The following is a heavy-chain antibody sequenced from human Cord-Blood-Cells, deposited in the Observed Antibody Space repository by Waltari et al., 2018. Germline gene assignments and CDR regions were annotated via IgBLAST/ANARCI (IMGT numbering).Heavy chain of an antibody. D-gene: IGHD3-3*01. J-gene: IGHJ4*02. Sequence: QVQLQESGPGPVKPSETLSLTCTVSGGPISSHSTSWIRQPPGKGLEGIGYIYYSGSTNYNPSLKSRVTISVDTSKNQFSLKLSSVTAADTAVYYCARAANVWSGYYFDYWGQGTLVTVSS. CDR1: GGPISSHS. CDR2: IYYSGST. CDR3: ARAANVWSGYYFDY. V-gene: IGHV4-59*11.